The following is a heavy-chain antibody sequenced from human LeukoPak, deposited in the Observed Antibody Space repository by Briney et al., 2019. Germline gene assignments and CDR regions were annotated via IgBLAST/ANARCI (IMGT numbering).Heavy chain of an antibody. CDR2: IHTSGST. V-gene: IGHV4-4*07. CDR3: ARGYSYGTGHDAFDI. D-gene: IGHD5-18*01. CDR1: GGSISSTY. J-gene: IGHJ3*02. Sequence: SETLSLTXTVSGGSISSTYWTWIRQPAGKGLEWIGRIHTSGSTNYNPSLKSRVTISVDTSKNQFSLKLSSVTAADTAVYYCARGYSYGTGHDAFDIWGQGTMVTVSS.